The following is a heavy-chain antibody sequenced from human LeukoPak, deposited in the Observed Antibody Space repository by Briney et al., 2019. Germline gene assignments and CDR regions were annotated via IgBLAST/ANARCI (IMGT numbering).Heavy chain of an antibody. Sequence: SQTLSLTCTVSGGSISGSDYYWNWIRQPPGKGLEWIGYIYHTGNTYYNPSLKSRVTIWVDRSENQFSLNLNSVTAADTAIYYCARGQTTQWLVPYSFHSWGQGTLVTVSS. D-gene: IGHD6-19*01. CDR2: IYHTGNT. V-gene: IGHV4-30-2*01. CDR1: GGSISGSDYY. J-gene: IGHJ4*02. CDR3: ARGQTTQWLVPYSFHS.